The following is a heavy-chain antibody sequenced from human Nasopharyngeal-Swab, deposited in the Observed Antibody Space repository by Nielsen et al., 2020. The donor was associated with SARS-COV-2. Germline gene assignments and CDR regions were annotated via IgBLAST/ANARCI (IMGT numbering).Heavy chain of an antibody. CDR1: KFSFSSHA. Sequence: GESLKISCAASKFSFSSHAMHWVRQAPGKGLEWVAVIAYDGSNKYYVDSVRGRFTISRDNSKNTLYLQMNSLRAEDTAVYYCARGYGGNSEVDAFDIWGQGTMVTVSS. V-gene: IGHV3-30*04. J-gene: IGHJ3*02. CDR3: ARGYGGNSEVDAFDI. CDR2: IAYDGSNK. D-gene: IGHD4-23*01.